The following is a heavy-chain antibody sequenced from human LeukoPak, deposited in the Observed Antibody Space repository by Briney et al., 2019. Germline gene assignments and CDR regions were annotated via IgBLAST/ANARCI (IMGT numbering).Heavy chain of an antibody. CDR1: GGSISSYY. J-gene: IGHJ4*02. Sequence: KSSETLSLTCTVSGGSISSYYWSWIRQPPGKGLEWIGYIYYSGSTNYNPPLKSRVTISVDTSKNQFSLKLSSVTAADTAVYYCARRDYGEHFDYWGQGTLVTVSS. D-gene: IGHD4-17*01. CDR3: ARRDYGEHFDY. V-gene: IGHV4-59*01. CDR2: IYYSGST.